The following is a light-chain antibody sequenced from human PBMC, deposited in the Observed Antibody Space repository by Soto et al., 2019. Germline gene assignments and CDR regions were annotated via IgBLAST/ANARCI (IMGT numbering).Light chain of an antibody. V-gene: IGLV1-44*01. CDR3: ATWDDSLSAWV. Sequence: QFVLTQPPSASGTPGQRVTISCSGSFSNIGSNAVNWYQQLPGTAPKLLIYSNNQRPSGVPDRFSGSKSGTSASLAISGLQSEDEADYYCATWDDSLSAWVFGGGTKVTVL. CDR1: FSNIGSNA. CDR2: SNN. J-gene: IGLJ3*02.